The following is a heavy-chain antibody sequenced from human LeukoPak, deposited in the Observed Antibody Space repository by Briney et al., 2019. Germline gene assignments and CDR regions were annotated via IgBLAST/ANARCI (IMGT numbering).Heavy chain of an antibody. V-gene: IGHV3-30*02. CDR3: AKGSHFYDSSGYPVDY. D-gene: IGHD3-22*01. CDR1: GFTFSSYG. Sequence: GGSLRLSCAASGFTFSSYGMHWVRQAPGKGLEWVAFIRYDGSNKYYADSVKGRFTISRDSSKNTLYLQMNSLRAEDTAVYYCAKGSHFYDSSGYPVDYWGQGTLVTVSS. J-gene: IGHJ4*02. CDR2: IRYDGSNK.